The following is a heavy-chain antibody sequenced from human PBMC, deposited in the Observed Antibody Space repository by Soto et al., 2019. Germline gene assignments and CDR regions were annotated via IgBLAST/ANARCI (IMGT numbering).Heavy chain of an antibody. J-gene: IGHJ6*03. CDR3: APIRKLETPVQLLYYYYMDV. D-gene: IGHD1-1*01. CDR1: GFSLSNARMG. V-gene: IGHV2-26*01. CDR2: IFSNDEK. Sequence: QVTLKESGPVLVKPTETLTLTCTVSGFSLSNARMGVSWIRQPPGKALEWLAHIFSNDEKSYSTSLKSRLTISKDTSKSQVVLTMTNMDPVDTATYYCAPIRKLETPVQLLYYYYMDVWGKGTTVTVSS.